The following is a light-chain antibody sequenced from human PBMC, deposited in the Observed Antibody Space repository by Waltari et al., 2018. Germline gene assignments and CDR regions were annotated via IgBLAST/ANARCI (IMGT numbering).Light chain of an antibody. J-gene: IGLJ1*01. CDR1: SSDVGTYNL. V-gene: IGLV2-23*02. CDR2: EVT. CDR3: CSYAGSFYV. Sequence: QSALTQPASVSGSPGQSITISCTGTSSDVGTYNLVAWYQHHPGKVPKFIISEVTKRPSGVSNRFSGYKSGNTASLTISGLQAEDEADYYCCSYAGSFYVFGTGTTVTVL.